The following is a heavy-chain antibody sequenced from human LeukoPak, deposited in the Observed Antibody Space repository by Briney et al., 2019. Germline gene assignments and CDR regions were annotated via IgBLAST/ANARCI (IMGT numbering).Heavy chain of an antibody. V-gene: IGHV1-2*02. J-gene: IGHJ4*02. CDR2: INPNSGGT. CDR3: ARDSGWYLALYYFDY. Sequence: ASVKVSCKASGGTFSSYAISWVRQAPGQGLEWMGWINPNSGGTNYAQKFQGRVTMTRDTSISTAYMELSRLRSDDTAVYYCARDSGWYLALYYFDYWGQGTLVTVSS. CDR1: GGTFSSYA. D-gene: IGHD6-19*01.